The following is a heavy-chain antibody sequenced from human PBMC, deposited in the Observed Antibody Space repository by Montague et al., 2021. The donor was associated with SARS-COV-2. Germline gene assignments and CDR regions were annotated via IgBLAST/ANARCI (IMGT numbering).Heavy chain of an antibody. V-gene: IGHV2-70*01. CDR1: GFSLSTSGMC. CDR2: IDWDDDK. J-gene: IGHJ4*02. D-gene: IGHD3-9*01. CDR3: ARIPYDILTGYYSGFDY. Sequence: PALVKPTQTLTLTCTFSGFSLSTSGMCVSWIRQPPGKALEWLALIDWDDDKYYSTSLMTRLTISKDTSKNQVVLTMTNMDPVDTATYYCARIPYDILTGYYSGFDYWGQGTLVTVSS.